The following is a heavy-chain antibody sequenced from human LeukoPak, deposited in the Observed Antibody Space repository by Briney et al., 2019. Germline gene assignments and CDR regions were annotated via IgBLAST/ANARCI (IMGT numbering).Heavy chain of an antibody. CDR2: IYYSGST. D-gene: IGHD3-10*01. CDR3: ARHLNGEKDWYFDL. J-gene: IGHJ2*01. V-gene: IGHV4-39*01. Sequence: SETLSLTCTVSGGSISSSSYYWGWIRQPPGKGLEWIGSIYYSGSTYYNPSLKSRVTISVDTSKNQFSLKLSSVTAADTTVYYCARHLNGEKDWYFDLWGRGTLVTVSS. CDR1: GGSISSSSYY.